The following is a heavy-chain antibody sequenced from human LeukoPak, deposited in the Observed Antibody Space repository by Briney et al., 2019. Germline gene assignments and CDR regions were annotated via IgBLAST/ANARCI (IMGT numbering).Heavy chain of an antibody. V-gene: IGHV1-69*05. CDR3: AREVYYYDSSGYPKPYYFDY. CDR2: IIPIFGTA. D-gene: IGHD3-22*01. J-gene: IGHJ4*02. Sequence: SVKVSCKASGGTFSSYAVSWVRQAPGQGLEWMGRIIPIFGTANYAQKFQGRVTITTDESTSTAYMELSSLRSEDTAVYYCAREVYYYDSSGYPKPYYFDYWGQGTLVTVSS. CDR1: GGTFSSYA.